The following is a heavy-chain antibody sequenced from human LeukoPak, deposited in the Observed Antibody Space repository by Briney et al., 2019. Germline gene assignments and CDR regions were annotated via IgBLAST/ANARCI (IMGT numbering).Heavy chain of an antibody. CDR3: GRDRHWNQGNFDY. J-gene: IGHJ4*02. CDR2: INPNNGGT. D-gene: IGHD1-1*01. Sequence: RASVKVSCKAFGYTITGYYIHWVRQXPGQGXEWMGWINPNNGGTNSAQKFQGRVTMTRDTSIGTAYMELNRLTYDDTAVYYCGRDRHWNQGNFDYWGQGTLVTVSS. V-gene: IGHV1-2*02. CDR1: GYTITGYY.